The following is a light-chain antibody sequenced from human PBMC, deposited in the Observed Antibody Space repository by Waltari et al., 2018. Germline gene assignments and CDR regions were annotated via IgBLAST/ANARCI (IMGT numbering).Light chain of an antibody. CDR2: GPD. Sequence: SSELTQDPDVSVALGQTVRLTCQGDSLRRYSASWYQQRPGQAPFLVLYGPDNRPSGIPDRFSGSTSGNTASLTITRAQVEDEGVYYCLSRDTSSTRVFGGGTTLTV. V-gene: IGLV3-19*01. CDR1: SLRRYS. J-gene: IGLJ3*02. CDR3: LSRDTSSTRV.